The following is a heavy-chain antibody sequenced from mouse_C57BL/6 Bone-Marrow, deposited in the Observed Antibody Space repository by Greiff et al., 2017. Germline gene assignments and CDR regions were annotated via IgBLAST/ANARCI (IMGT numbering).Heavy chain of an antibody. Sequence: QVQLQQPGAELVKPGASVKLSCKASGYTFTSYWMHWVKQRPGQGLEWIGMIHPNSGSTNYNEKFKSKATLTVDKSSSTAYMQLSSLTSEDSAVYYCARGYYGSSVAWFAYWGQGTLVTVSA. V-gene: IGHV1-64*01. CDR2: IHPNSGST. J-gene: IGHJ3*01. CDR3: ARGYYGSSVAWFAY. CDR1: GYTFTSYW. D-gene: IGHD1-1*01.